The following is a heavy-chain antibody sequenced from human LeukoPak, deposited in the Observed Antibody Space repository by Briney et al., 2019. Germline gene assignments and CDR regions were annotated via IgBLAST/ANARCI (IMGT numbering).Heavy chain of an antibody. CDR1: GFTFSSYS. V-gene: IGHV3-48*02. Sequence: GGSLRPSCAASGFTFSSYSMNWVRQAPGKGLEWVSYISSSSSTIYYADSVKGRFTISRDNAKNSLYLQMNSLRDEDTAVYCCARDSTVTTSYYYYGMDVWGQGTTVTVSS. D-gene: IGHD4-17*01. CDR2: ISSSSSTI. CDR3: ARDSTVTTSYYYYGMDV. J-gene: IGHJ6*02.